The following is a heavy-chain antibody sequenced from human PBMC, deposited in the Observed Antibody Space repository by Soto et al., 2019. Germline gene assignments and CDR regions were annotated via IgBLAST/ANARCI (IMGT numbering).Heavy chain of an antibody. Sequence: VASVKVSCKASGGTFSSYAISWVRQAPGQGLEWMGGIIPIFGTANYAQKFQGRVTITADKSTSTAYMELSSLRSEDTAVYYCASFRDYDILTGYLKFDPWGQGTLVTVSS. CDR3: ASFRDYDILTGYLKFDP. CDR1: GGTFSSYA. J-gene: IGHJ5*02. CDR2: IIPIFGTA. V-gene: IGHV1-69*06. D-gene: IGHD3-9*01.